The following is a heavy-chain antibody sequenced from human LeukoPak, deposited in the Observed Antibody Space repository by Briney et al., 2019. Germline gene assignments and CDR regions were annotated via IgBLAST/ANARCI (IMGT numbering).Heavy chain of an antibody. J-gene: IGHJ3*02. V-gene: IGHV1-18*01. D-gene: IGHD3/OR15-3a*01. Sequence: ASVKVSCKASGYTFFSYGITWVRQAPGQGLEWMGWISVYNGDTDYAQKFQGRLTVTTDTSTSTAYMELRSLRSDDTAVYYCARDPGTGPYFDDAFDIWGQGTMVTVSS. CDR1: GYTFFSYG. CDR2: ISVYNGDT. CDR3: ARDPGTGPYFDDAFDI.